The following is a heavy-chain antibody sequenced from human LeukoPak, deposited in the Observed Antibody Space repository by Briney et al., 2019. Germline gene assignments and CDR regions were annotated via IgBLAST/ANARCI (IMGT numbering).Heavy chain of an antibody. D-gene: IGHD1-26*01. CDR2: TSGSGENS. J-gene: IGHJ4*02. V-gene: IGHV3-23*01. CDR3: AREGGRPYFDY. CDR1: GFTFSNYG. Sequence: GGTLRLSCAASGFTFSNYGMSWVRQAPGKGLEWVSVTSGSGENSYYADSVKGRFTISRDNFKNTLYLQMNSLRAEDTALYYCAREGGRPYFDYWGQGTLVTVSS.